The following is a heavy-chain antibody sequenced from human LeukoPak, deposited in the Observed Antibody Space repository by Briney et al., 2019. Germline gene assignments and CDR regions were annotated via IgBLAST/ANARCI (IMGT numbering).Heavy chain of an antibody. CDR1: GGSISSYY. V-gene: IGHV4-39*01. CDR3: ARHVRRRAFDI. J-gene: IGHJ3*02. Sequence: SETLSLTCTVSGGSISSYYWGWIRQPPGKGLEWIGSIYYSGSTYYNPSLKSRVTISVDTSKNQFSLKLSSVTAADTAVYYCARHVRRRAFDIWGQGTMVTVSS. CDR2: IYYSGST.